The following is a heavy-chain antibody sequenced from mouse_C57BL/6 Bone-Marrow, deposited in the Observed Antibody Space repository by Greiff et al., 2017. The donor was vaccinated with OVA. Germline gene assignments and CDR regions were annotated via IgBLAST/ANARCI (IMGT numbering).Heavy chain of an antibody. J-gene: IGHJ3*01. CDR3: ARWGGAWFAY. CDR2: IDPSDSYT. CDR1: GYTFTSYW. Sequence: QVQLQQSGAELVMPGASVKLSCKASGYTFTSYWMHWVKQRPGQGLEWIGEIDPSDSYTNYNQKFKGKSTLTVDKSSSTAYMQLSSLTSEDSAVYYCARWGGAWFAYWGQGTRVTVSA. V-gene: IGHV1-69*01.